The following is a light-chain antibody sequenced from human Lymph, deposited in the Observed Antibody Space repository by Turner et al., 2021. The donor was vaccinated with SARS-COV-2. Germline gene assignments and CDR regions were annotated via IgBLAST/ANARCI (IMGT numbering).Light chain of an antibody. CDR1: QAITSA. CDR3: QQFNSYPLT. J-gene: IGKJ4*01. V-gene: IGKV1-13*02. Sequence: AIQLTQSPSPLSASVGDRVTITCRASQAITSALAWSQQKPGKAPKLLIYDASSLESGVPSRFSGSGSGTDFTLTISSLQPEDFATYYCQQFNSYPLTFGGGTKVEIK. CDR2: DAS.